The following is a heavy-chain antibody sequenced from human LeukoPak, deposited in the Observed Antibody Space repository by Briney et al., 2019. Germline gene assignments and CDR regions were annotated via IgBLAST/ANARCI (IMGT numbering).Heavy chain of an antibody. J-gene: IGHJ6*02. CDR3: ARDCVVPAAYYYYYGMDV. CDR2: ISYDGSNK. V-gene: IGHV3-30*03. D-gene: IGHD2-2*01. CDR1: GFTFSSYG. Sequence: GRSLRLSCAASGFTFSSYGMHWVRQAPGKGLEWVAVISYDGSNKYYADSVKGRFTISRDNAKNSLYLQMNSLRAEDTAVYYCARDCVVPAAYYYYYGMDVWGQGTTVTVSS.